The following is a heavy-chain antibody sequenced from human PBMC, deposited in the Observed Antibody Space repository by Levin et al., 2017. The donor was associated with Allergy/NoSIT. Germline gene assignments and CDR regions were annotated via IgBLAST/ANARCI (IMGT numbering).Heavy chain of an antibody. CDR1: GYSFTDFY. CDR3: ARSLVGATFDF. J-gene: IGHJ4*01. V-gene: IGHV1-2*02. CDR2: INPDGGGI. Sequence: ASVKVSCKSSGYSFTDFYVHWVRQVPGLGLEWMGLINPDGGGIKYAPKFQGRVTMTRDTSIRTAYMKLTRLRSDDTAVYYCARSLVGATFDFWGQGTLVTVSS. D-gene: IGHD1-26*01.